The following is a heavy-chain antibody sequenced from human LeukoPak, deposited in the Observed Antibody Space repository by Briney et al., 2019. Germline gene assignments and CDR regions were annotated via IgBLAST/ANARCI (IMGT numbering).Heavy chain of an antibody. Sequence: GGSLRLSCAASGFTFSSYAMSWVRQAPGKGLEWVSAISGSGGSTYYADSVKGRFTISRDNSKNTLYLQMNSLRAEDTAVYYCATNPPSLFFGVVIQYYYYYMDVWGKGTTVTVSS. CDR3: ATNPPSLFFGVVIQYYYYYMDV. J-gene: IGHJ6*03. CDR2: ISGSGGST. V-gene: IGHV3-23*01. CDR1: GFTFSSYA. D-gene: IGHD3-3*01.